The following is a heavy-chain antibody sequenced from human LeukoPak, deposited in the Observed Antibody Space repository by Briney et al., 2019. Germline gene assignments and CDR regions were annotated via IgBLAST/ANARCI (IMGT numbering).Heavy chain of an antibody. Sequence: PGGVLRLSFAAPGVTVRSNYISWGRPAPGEGGEWVSITFSGGSTYYADSVKGRFTISRDNSKNTLYLQMNSLRAEDTAVYYCAREAVTRSYFDYWGQGTLVTVSS. D-gene: IGHD4-17*01. CDR3: AREAVTRSYFDY. J-gene: IGHJ4*02. V-gene: IGHV3-53*01. CDR1: GVTVRSNY. CDR2: TFSGGST.